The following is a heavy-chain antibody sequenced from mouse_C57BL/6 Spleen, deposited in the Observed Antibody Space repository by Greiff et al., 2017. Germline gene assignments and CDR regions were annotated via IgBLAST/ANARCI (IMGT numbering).Heavy chain of an antibody. CDR1: GYAFSSSW. J-gene: IGHJ4*01. CDR2: IYPGDGDT. D-gene: IGHD1-1*01. CDR3: ARERGITTVVASRYAMDY. Sequence: QVQLQQSGPELVKPGASVKISCKASGYAFSSSWMNWVKQRPGKGLEWIGRIYPGDGDTNYNGKFKGKATLTADKSSSTAYMQLSSLTSEDSAVYFCARERGITTVVASRYAMDYGGQGTSVTVSS. V-gene: IGHV1-82*01.